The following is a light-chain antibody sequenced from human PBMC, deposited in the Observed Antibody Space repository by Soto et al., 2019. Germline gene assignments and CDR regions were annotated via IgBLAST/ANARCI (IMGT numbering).Light chain of an antibody. Sequence: QSVLTQPPSLSGAPGQNIIISCTGGGSNIGAGFDVHWYQQLPGTAPKLLIYGNTNRPSGVPDRFSGSKSGTSASLVITGLQDEDEADYYCQSYDTGLSGPVVFGGGTQLTVL. CDR1: GSNIGAGFD. CDR3: QSYDTGLSGPVV. V-gene: IGLV1-40*01. J-gene: IGLJ2*01. CDR2: GNT.